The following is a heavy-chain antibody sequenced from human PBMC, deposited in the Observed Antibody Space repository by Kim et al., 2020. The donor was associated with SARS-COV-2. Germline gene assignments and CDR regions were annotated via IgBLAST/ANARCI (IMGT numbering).Heavy chain of an antibody. J-gene: IGHJ6*02. CDR2: I. CDR3: AREALSGLGV. Sequence: IEYADSVKGRFTIARDKAKNSLYLQMNSLRAEDTALYYCAREALSGLGVWGQGTTVTVSS. V-gene: IGHV3-21*01.